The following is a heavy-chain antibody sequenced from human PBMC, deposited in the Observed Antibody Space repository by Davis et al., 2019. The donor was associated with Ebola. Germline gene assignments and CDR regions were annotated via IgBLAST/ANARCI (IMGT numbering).Heavy chain of an antibody. J-gene: IGHJ3*02. CDR3: ARGELLDI. Sequence: MPSETLSLTCTVSGGSIISSSSYWSWIRQPPGKGLEWIGEIHHIGGTNYNPSLKSRVTISVDTSKNQFSLKLSSVTAADTADYYCARGELLDIWGQGTMVTVSS. V-gene: IGHV4-39*01. CDR2: IHHIGGT. D-gene: IGHD3-10*01. CDR1: GGSIISSSSY.